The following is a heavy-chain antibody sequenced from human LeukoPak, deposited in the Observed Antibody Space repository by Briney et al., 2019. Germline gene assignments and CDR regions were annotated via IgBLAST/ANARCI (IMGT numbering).Heavy chain of an antibody. D-gene: IGHD6-13*01. V-gene: IGHV1-2*02. CDR3: ARESKIGYSSSFGY. CDR1: GYTFTGYS. CDR2: INPNSGVT. Sequence: ASVKVSCKASGYTFTGYSMHWVRQAPGQGLEWMGWINPNSGVTNYAQKFQGRVTMTRDTSISTAYMELSSLRSDDTAVYYCARESKIGYSSSFGYWGQGTLVTVSS. J-gene: IGHJ4*02.